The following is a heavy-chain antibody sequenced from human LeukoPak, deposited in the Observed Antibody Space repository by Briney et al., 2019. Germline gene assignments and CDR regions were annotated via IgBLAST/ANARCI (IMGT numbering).Heavy chain of an antibody. CDR2: IYTSGST. V-gene: IGHV4-4*07. CDR3: ARDTLEIPSGSCLTFAD. Sequence: SETLSLTCTVSGGSISSYYWSWIRQPAGKGLERIGRIYTSGSTNYNPSLKSRVTMSVDTSKNQFSLKLSSVTAADTAVYYCARDTLEIPSGSCLTFADWGQGTLVTVSS. CDR1: GGSISSYY. J-gene: IGHJ4*02. D-gene: IGHD1-26*01.